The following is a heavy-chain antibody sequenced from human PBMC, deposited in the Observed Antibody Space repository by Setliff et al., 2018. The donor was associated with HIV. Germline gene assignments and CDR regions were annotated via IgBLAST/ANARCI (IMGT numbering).Heavy chain of an antibody. CDR1: GYTFTGYF. D-gene: IGHD2-15*01. Sequence: GASVKVSCKASGYTFTGYFIPLVRLAPGQGLEWLGWINPNTGATHYAQKFQGRVTMTRDTSISTAYMALSRLRSDDTAVYYCARAPPYMRVTDRWWGNWFDPWGQGTLVTVSS. J-gene: IGHJ5*02. CDR2: INPNTGAT. CDR3: ARAPPYMRVTDRWWGNWFDP. V-gene: IGHV1-2*02.